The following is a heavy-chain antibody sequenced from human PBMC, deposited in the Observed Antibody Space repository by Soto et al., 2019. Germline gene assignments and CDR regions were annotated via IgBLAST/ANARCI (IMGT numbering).Heavy chain of an antibody. J-gene: IGHJ5*02. CDR3: ARAGMGNWFDP. Sequence: SETLSLTCTVSGGSISSYYWSWIRQPPGKGLEWIGYIYYSWSTNYNPSLKSRVTISVDTSKNQFSLKLSSVTAADTAVYYCARAGMGNWFDPWGQGTLVTVSS. CDR1: GGSISSYY. V-gene: IGHV4-59*01. CDR2: IYYSWST. D-gene: IGHD2-8*01.